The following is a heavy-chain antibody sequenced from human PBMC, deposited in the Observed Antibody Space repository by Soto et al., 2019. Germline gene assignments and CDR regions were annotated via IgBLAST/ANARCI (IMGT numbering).Heavy chain of an antibody. J-gene: IGHJ4*02. CDR1: GSPFNPYG. D-gene: IGHD1-1*01. Sequence: SSIRISCAASGSPFNPYGMHWVRQAPGKGLEWVAVISYDGNNKNYADSVRGRFTISRDNSKNTLYLLMNSLRTEDTAVYYCARTWNDGDYWGQGTLVTVSP. V-gene: IGHV3-30*03. CDR3: ARTWNDGDY. CDR2: ISYDGNNK.